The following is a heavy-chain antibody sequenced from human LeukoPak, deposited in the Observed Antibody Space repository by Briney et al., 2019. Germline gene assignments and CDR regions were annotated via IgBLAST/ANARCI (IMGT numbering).Heavy chain of an antibody. J-gene: IGHJ4*02. CDR2: ISGGGGST. D-gene: IGHD3-10*01. CDR1: GFTFISYA. CDR3: AKGRGPLLWEYYFDY. V-gene: IGHV3-23*01. Sequence: GGSLRLSCAASGFTFISYAMSWVRQAPGKGLEWVSAISGGGGSTYYADSVTGRFTISRDNSKNTLYLQMNSLRAEDTAVYYCAKGRGPLLWEYYFDYWGQGTLVTVSS.